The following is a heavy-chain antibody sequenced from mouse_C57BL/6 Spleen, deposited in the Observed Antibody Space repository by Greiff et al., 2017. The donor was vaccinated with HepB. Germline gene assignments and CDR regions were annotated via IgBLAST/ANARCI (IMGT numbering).Heavy chain of an antibody. D-gene: IGHD1-1*01. V-gene: IGHV8-8*01. CDR2: IWWDDDK. CDR3: ARIGENWDYYGSSYGYFDV. CDR1: GFSLSTFGMG. J-gene: IGHJ1*03. Sequence: QVTLKESGPGILQPSQTLSLTCSFSGFSLSTFGMGVGWIRQPSGKGLEWLAHIWWDDDKYYNPALKSRLTISKDTSKNQVFLKIANVDTADTATYYCARIGENWDYYGSSYGYFDVWGTGTTVTVSS.